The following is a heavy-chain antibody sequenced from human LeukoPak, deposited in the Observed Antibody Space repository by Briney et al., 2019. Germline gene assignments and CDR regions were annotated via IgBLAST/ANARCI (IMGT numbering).Heavy chain of an antibody. CDR3: ARDFHPSYYYGSGSYTD. D-gene: IGHD3-10*01. Sequence: PSETLSLTCTVSGGSISSYYWSWIRPPAGKGLEWIGRIYTSGSTNYNPSLKSRVTMSVDKSKNQCSRKLSSVTAADTAVYYCARDFHPSYYYGSGSYTDWGQGTLVTVSS. J-gene: IGHJ4*02. CDR1: GGSISSYY. CDR2: IYTSGST. V-gene: IGHV4-4*07.